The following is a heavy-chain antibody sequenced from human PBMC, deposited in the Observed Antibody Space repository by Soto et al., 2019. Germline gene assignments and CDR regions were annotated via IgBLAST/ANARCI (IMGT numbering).Heavy chain of an antibody. Sequence: LSLTCTVSGGSITSGGYYWSWIRQRPGKGLEWIGCVYHSGTAYSNPSLEGRVSLSVDASRNQYSLRLSSVTAADTAVYYCMTDSNSRVVGVTLFDYWGQGTQVTVSS. D-gene: IGHD1-26*01. CDR2: VYHSGTA. CDR3: MTDSNSRVVGVTLFDY. J-gene: IGHJ4*02. V-gene: IGHV4-31*03. CDR1: GGSITSGGYY.